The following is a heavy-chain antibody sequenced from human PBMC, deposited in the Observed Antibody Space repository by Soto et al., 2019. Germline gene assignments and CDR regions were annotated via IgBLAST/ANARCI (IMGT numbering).Heavy chain of an antibody. CDR3: ARAPYSSGWWGFDY. D-gene: IGHD6-19*01. Sequence: SETLSLTCTVSGGSVSSGSYYWSWIRQPPGKGLEWIGYIYYSGSTNYNPSLKSRVTISVDTSKNQFSLYLQMNSLRTEDTAVYYCARAPYSSGWWGFDYWGQGTLVTVSS. V-gene: IGHV4-61*01. CDR1: GGSVSSGSYY. J-gene: IGHJ4*02. CDR2: IYYSGST.